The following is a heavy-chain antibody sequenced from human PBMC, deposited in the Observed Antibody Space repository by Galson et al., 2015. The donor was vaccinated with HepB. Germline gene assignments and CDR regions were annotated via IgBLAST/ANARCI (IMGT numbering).Heavy chain of an antibody. Sequence: GSLRLSCAASGFTFSTYSMDWVRQAPGKGLEWVSSISSSSGYIYYADSVKGRFTISRDNAKNSLYLQMNSLRAEDTAVYYCARDLRRPRDTWIQLWVLYGVDVWGQGTTVTVSS. V-gene: IGHV3-21*01. CDR3: ARDLRRPRDTWIQLWVLYGVDV. CDR2: ISSSSGYI. D-gene: IGHD5-18*01. CDR1: GFTFSTYS. J-gene: IGHJ6*02.